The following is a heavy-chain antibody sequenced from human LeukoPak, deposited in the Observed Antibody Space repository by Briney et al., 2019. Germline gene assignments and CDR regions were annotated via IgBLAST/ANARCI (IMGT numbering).Heavy chain of an antibody. CDR3: ARHNSYGGYSLDY. Sequence: SGGSLRLSCVASGFTFSNYWMHWVRQAPGKGLVWVSRIKTDGSRTNYADSVKGRFTISRDNAQKSLYLQMNTLRAEDTAIYYCARHNSYGGYSLDYWGQGTLVTVSS. J-gene: IGHJ4*02. V-gene: IGHV3-74*01. CDR2: IKTDGSRT. D-gene: IGHD4-23*01. CDR1: GFTFSNYW.